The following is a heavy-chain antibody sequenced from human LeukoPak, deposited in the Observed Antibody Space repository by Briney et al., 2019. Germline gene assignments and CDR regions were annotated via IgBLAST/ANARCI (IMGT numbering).Heavy chain of an antibody. CDR2: IYQSGST. V-gene: IGHV4-38-2*02. J-gene: IGHJ5*02. CDR3: ARGGYYGSGNDFRFDP. CDR1: GDSISSGYY. D-gene: IGHD3-10*01. Sequence: TSETLSLTCTVSGDSISSGYYWGWIRQPAGKWLEWIGSIYQSGSTYYNPSLNSRVTISLDTSKNQFSLKLSSVTAADTAVYYCARGGYYGSGNDFRFDPWGQGTLVTVSS.